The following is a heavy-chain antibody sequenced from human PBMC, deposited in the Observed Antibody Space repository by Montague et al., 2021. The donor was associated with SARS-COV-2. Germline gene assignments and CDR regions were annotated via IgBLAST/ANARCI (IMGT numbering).Heavy chain of an antibody. J-gene: IGHJ4*02. CDR2: ISSSGGV. Sequence: SETLSLTCTVSGSISGYYWTWIRQSAGKELEWIGRISSSGGVDYNASLKSRVTMSLDTSKIQLSLKLSSVTAADTAVYYCARQYIGYNRRFDYWGQGALVTVSP. CDR3: ARQYIGYNRRFDY. V-gene: IGHV4-4*07. D-gene: IGHD5-12*01. CDR1: GSISGYY.